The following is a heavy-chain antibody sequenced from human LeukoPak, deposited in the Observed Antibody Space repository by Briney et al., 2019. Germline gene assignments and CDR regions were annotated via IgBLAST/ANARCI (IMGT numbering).Heavy chain of an antibody. J-gene: IGHJ4*02. CDR3: AREGYYYDSSGYYF. CDR2: ISSSSYV. D-gene: IGHD3-22*01. CDR1: GFTFSSYS. Sequence: GGSLRLSCAASGFTFSSYSMNWVRQAPGKGLEWVSSISSSSYVYYADSVKGRFTISRDNAKNSLYLQMNSLRVEDTAVYYCAREGYYYDSSGYYFWGQGALVTVSS. V-gene: IGHV3-21*01.